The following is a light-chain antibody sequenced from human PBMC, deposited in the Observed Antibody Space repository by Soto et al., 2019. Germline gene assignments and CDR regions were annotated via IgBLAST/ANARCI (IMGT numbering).Light chain of an antibody. CDR2: GAS. V-gene: IGKV3D-7*01. J-gene: IGKJ4*01. CDR1: LTVSDNY. CDR3: QQLKSYPLT. Sequence: EIVLTESPATLSLSPGERATLSCRASLTVSDNYLAWYQQKAGQAPRLVIYGASTRATGIPDRFSASGSGTDFTLTISSLQPEDFATYYCQQLKSYPLTFGGGTKVDIK.